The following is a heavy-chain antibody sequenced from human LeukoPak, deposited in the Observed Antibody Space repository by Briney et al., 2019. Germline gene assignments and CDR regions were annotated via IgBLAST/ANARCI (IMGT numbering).Heavy chain of an antibody. CDR3: AGYDFWSGSNVY. D-gene: IGHD3-3*01. J-gene: IGHJ4*02. CDR1: GGSISSYY. Sequence: SETLSLTCTVSGGSISSYYWSWIRQPPGKGLEWIGYIYYSGSTNYNPSLKSRVTISVDTSKNQFSLKLSSVTAADTAVYYCAGYDFWSGSNVYWGQGTLVTVSS. CDR2: IYYSGST. V-gene: IGHV4-59*01.